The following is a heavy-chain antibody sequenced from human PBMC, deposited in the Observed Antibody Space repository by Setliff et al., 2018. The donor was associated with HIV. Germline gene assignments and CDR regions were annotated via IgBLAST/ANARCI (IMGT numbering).Heavy chain of an antibody. CDR1: GGSFSGYY. CDR3: ARAATAIGNFDY. J-gene: IGHJ4*02. D-gene: IGHD2-21*02. CDR2: INHSGST. V-gene: IGHV4-34*01. Sequence: SETLSLTCAVYGGSFSGYYWSWIRQPPGKGLEWIGEINHSGSTNYNPSLKSRVTISVDTSKNQSSLKLSSATAADTAVYYCARAATAIGNFDYWGRGTLVTVSS.